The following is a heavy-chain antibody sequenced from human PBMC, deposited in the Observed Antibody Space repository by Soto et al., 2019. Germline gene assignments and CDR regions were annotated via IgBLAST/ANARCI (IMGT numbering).Heavy chain of an antibody. V-gene: IGHV1-46*03. CDR3: ARGLPDIVVVVAATPAAFDI. Sequence: QVQLVQSGAEVKKPGASVKVSCKASGYTFTSYYMHWVRQAPGQGLEWMGIINPSGGSTSYAQKFQGRVTMTRDTSTSTGYMELSSLRSEDTAVYYCARGLPDIVVVVAATPAAFDIWGQGTMVTVSS. CDR2: INPSGGST. D-gene: IGHD2-15*01. J-gene: IGHJ3*02. CDR1: GYTFTSYY.